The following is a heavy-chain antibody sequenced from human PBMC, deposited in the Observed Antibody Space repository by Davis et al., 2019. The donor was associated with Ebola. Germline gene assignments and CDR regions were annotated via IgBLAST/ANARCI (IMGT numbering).Heavy chain of an antibody. CDR2: IIPIFGTA. D-gene: IGHD6-6*01. J-gene: IGHJ6*02. CDR3: ASAARPLSYYYYGMDV. Sequence: SVKVSCKASGGTFSSYAISWVRQAPGQGLEWMGGIIPIFGTANYAQKFQGRATITADESTSTAYMELRSLRSEDTAVYYCASAARPLSYYYYGMDVWGQGTTVTVSS. CDR1: GGTFSSYA. V-gene: IGHV1-69*13.